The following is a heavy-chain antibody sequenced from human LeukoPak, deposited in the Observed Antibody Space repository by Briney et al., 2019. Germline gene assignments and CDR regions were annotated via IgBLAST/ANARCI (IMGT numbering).Heavy chain of an antibody. CDR2: IYHSGST. J-gene: IGHJ4*02. D-gene: IGHD3-10*01. V-gene: IGHV4-38-2*01. Sequence: SETLSLTCAVSGYSFSSGYYWGWLRQPPGKGLELIGSIYHSGSTYYNPSLKRRVTISVDTSKNQFSLKLSSVTAADTAVYYCARAHLYGSGSRLDYWGQGTLVTVSS. CDR3: ARAHLYGSGSRLDY. CDR1: GYSFSSGYY.